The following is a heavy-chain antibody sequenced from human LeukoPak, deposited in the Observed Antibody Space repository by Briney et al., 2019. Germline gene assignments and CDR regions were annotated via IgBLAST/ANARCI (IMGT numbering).Heavy chain of an antibody. V-gene: IGHV4-31*03. CDR3: TSRAPYWFDP. J-gene: IGHJ5*02. CDR2: IYFSGST. Sequence: SQTLSLTCTVSGASITNDDYYWSWIRQHPGKGLEWIGYIYFSGSTYYNPTLKSRASVSVDTSKSQFSLRLTSVTAADTAVYYCTSRAPYWFDPWGQGTLVIVSS. D-gene: IGHD3-16*01. CDR1: GASITNDDYY.